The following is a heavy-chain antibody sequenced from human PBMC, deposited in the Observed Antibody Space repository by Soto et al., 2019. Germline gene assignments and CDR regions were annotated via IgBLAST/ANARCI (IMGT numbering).Heavy chain of an antibody. CDR2: IYYSGST. CDR3: ARDQGASHHDY. Sequence: SETLSLTGTVSGGSISSGGYYWSWIRQHPGKGLEWIGYIYYSGSTYYNPSLKSRVTISVDTSKNQFSLKLSYVTAADTAVYYCARDQGASHHDYWGQGTLVTVSS. D-gene: IGHD3-16*01. V-gene: IGHV4-31*03. J-gene: IGHJ4*02. CDR1: GGSISSGGYY.